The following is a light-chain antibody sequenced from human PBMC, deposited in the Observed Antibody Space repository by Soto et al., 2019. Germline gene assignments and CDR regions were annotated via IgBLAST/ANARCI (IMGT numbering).Light chain of an antibody. CDR3: QQYGKT. CDR1: QSVSSN. CDR2: GAS. V-gene: IGKV3-15*01. Sequence: EIVMTQSPATLSVSPGERATLSCRASQSVSSNLAWYQQKPGQAPRLLIYGASTRATGIPARFSGSGSGTEFTLTISSLQSEDFAVYSCQQYGKTFGQGTKVEIK. J-gene: IGKJ1*01.